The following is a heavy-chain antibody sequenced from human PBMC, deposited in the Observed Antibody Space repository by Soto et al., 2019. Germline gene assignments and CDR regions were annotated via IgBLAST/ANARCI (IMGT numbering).Heavy chain of an antibody. V-gene: IGHV3-13*01. CDR2: IGTAGDT. CDR3: ARETGEPSSGFDL. D-gene: IGHD3-22*01. CDR1: GFTFNSYD. Sequence: EVQLEESGGGLVQRGGSLRLSCAASGFTFNSYDMHWVRQVTGRGLEWVSAIGTAGDTYYSASVKGRFTISRENAKNSLYLQMNSLRAGDTAVYFCARETGEPSSGFDLWCLGTLVTVSS. J-gene: IGHJ4*02.